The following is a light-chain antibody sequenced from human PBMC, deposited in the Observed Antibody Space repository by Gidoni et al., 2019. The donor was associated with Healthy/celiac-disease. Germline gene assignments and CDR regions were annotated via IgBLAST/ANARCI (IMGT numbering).Light chain of an antibody. Sequence: LTRPPHVSGPQGQRVTTSCPGSSSNIGAGYDVHWYQQLPGTAPKLLIYGNSNRPSGVPDRFSGSKSGTSASLAITGLQAEDEADYYCQSYDSSLSWVFGGGTKLTVL. CDR2: GNS. V-gene: IGLV1-40*01. CDR1: SSNIGAGYD. J-gene: IGLJ2*01. CDR3: QSYDSSLSWV.